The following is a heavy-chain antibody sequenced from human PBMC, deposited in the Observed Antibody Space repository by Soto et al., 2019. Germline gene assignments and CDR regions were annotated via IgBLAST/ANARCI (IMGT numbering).Heavy chain of an antibody. CDR3: ARVRRYSSSWDHFDY. D-gene: IGHD6-13*01. J-gene: IGHJ4*02. V-gene: IGHV4-31*02. CDR1: SGSISSGGYY. Sequence: TSETLSLTCTVSSGSISSGGYYWSWIRQHPGKGLEWIGYIYYSGSTYYNPSLKSRVTISVDTSKNQFSLKLSSVTAADTAVYYCARVRRYSSSWDHFDYWGQGTLVTVSS. CDR2: IYYSGST.